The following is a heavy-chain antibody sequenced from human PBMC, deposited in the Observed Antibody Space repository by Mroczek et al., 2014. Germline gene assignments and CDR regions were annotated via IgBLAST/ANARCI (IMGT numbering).Heavy chain of an antibody. J-gene: IGHJ6*04. V-gene: IGHV3-30*18. CDR3: AKDYGEYSSSSPDV. D-gene: IGHD6-6*01. Sequence: QVQLVESGGGVVQPGRSLRLSCAASGFTFSSYGMHWVRQAPGKGLEWVAVISYDGSNKYYADSVKGRFTISRDNSKNTLYLQMNSLRAEDTAVYYCAKDYGEYSSSSPDVWGKGTTVTVSS. CDR2: ISYDGSNK. CDR1: GFTFSSYG.